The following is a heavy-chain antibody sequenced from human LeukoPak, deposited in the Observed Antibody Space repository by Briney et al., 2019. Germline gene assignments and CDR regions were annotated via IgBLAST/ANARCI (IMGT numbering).Heavy chain of an antibody. D-gene: IGHD6-19*01. Sequence: ASETLSLTCTVSGGSISSNNYYWGWIRQPPGKGLEWIGSIYYSGSTYYNPSLKSRVTISVDTSKNQFSLKLSSVTAADTAVYYCVNSSPGRGWLVSGNFDYWGQGTLVTVSS. J-gene: IGHJ4*02. V-gene: IGHV4-39*01. CDR2: IYYSGST. CDR3: VNSSPGRGWLVSGNFDY. CDR1: GGSISSNNYY.